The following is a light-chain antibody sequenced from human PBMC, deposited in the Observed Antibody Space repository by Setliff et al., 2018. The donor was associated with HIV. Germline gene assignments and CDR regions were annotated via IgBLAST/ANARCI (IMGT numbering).Light chain of an antibody. CDR1: SSDVGSYNL. CDR3: CSYAGSSTYV. V-gene: IGLV2-23*02. J-gene: IGLJ1*01. Sequence: ALTQPASVSGSPGQSITISCTGTSSDVGSYNLVSWYQQHPGKAPKLMIYEVSKRPSGVSNRFSGSKSGNTASLTISGLQAEDEADYYCCSYAGSSTYVFGTGTRSPS. CDR2: EVS.